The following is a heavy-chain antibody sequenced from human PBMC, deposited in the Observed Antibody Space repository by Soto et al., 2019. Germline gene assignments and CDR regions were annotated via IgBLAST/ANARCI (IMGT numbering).Heavy chain of an antibody. CDR1: GFTFSSYA. Sequence: PGGSLRLSCAASGFTFSSYAMSWVRQAPGKGLEWVSAISGSGGSTYYADSVKGRFTISRDNSKNTLYLQMNSLRAEDTAVYYCAKPVAVAGQVWYYYYYGMDGWGQGTTVTVSS. D-gene: IGHD6-19*01. CDR3: AKPVAVAGQVWYYYYYGMDG. CDR2: ISGSGGST. J-gene: IGHJ6*02. V-gene: IGHV3-23*01.